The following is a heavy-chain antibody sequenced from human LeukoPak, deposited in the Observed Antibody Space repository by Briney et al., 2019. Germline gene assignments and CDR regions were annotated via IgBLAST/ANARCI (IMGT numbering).Heavy chain of an antibody. J-gene: IGHJ4*02. CDR3: ARAARGWLPKPRLGYFDY. CDR1: GGSISSYY. V-gene: IGHV4-4*07. D-gene: IGHD1-14*01. CDR2: IYTSGST. Sequence: SETLSLTCTVSGGSISSYYWSWIRQPAGKGLEWIGRIYTSGSTNYNPSLKSRVTMSVDTSKNQFSLKLSSVTAADTAVYYCARAARGWLPKPRLGYFDYWGQGTLVTVSS.